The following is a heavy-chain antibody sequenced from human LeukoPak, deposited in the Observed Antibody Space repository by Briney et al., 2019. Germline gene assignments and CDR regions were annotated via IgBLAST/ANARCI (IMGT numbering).Heavy chain of an antibody. D-gene: IGHD3-9*01. CDR3: VKFNDILTGYFDY. CDR1: GFTFSSYA. CDR2: ISGGGGST. Sequence: GGSLRLSCAASGFTFSSYAMSWVRQSPGKGLEWVSAISGGGGSTYYAYYTDSVKGRFAISRDNSKNTLYLQMNSLRAEDTAVHFCVKFNDILTGYFDYWGQGTLVTVSS. V-gene: IGHV3-23*01. J-gene: IGHJ4*02.